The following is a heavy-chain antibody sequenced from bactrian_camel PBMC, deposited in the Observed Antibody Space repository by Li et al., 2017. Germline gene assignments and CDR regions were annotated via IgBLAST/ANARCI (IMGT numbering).Heavy chain of an antibody. CDR2: IDSYGTT. D-gene: IGHD4*01. CDR1: RDLWRRYDDKC. V-gene: IGHV3S53*01. CDR3: AADRTWFQCTLETISTGR. Sequence: VQLVESGGGSVQAGGSLNVSCLVPRDLWRRYDDKCMGWFRQAPGQEREGVAAIDSYGTTGYTDSVKGRFTISRDVADKNLLHLQMNQLKPEDTAMYYCAADRTWFQCTLETISTGRGGRGTQVTVS. J-gene: IGHJ4*01.